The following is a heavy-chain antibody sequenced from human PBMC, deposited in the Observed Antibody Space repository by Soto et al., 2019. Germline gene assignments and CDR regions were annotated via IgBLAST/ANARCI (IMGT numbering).Heavy chain of an antibody. Sequence: PGGSLRLSCAASGFSFGGYGMAWVRQAPGQGLEWVSAINRAGTIAFYADSVKGRFTISRDSSNSTLLLQMKSLRVDDTAIYFCTNLKYYFDTSAFGVWGQRILVTVSS. V-gene: IGHV3-23*01. D-gene: IGHD3-22*01. CDR1: GFSFGGYG. J-gene: IGHJ3*01. CDR3: TNLKYYFDTSAFGV. CDR2: INRAGTIA.